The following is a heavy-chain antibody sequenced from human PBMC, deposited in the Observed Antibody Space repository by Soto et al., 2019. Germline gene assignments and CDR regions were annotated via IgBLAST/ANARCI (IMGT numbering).Heavy chain of an antibody. Sequence: GGSLRLSCVISRLTFSNYAMHWVRQAPGKGLEYVSAISSNGGNTYYADSVKGRFTISRDNSKNTLYLQMSSLRTEDTAVYYCVKAVFSGYYYVPFDYWGQGTLVTVSS. D-gene: IGHD3-22*01. CDR1: RLTFSNYA. J-gene: IGHJ4*02. CDR3: VKAVFSGYYYVPFDY. CDR2: ISSNGGNT. V-gene: IGHV3-64D*06.